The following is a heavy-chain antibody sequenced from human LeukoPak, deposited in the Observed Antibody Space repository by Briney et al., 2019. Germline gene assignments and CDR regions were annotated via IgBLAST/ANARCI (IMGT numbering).Heavy chain of an antibody. CDR1: GLTLSNAL. Sequence: GGSLRLSCAASGLTLSNALISWVRQAPGKGLECVGRIKTKTDGGTTDYAAPVKGRCTISRDDSKNTLYLQMNSLKTEDTAVYFCTTGYYDILTGYFSFDYWGQGTLVTVSS. J-gene: IGHJ4*02. CDR2: IKTKTDGGTT. V-gene: IGHV3-15*01. D-gene: IGHD3-9*01. CDR3: TTGYYDILTGYFSFDY.